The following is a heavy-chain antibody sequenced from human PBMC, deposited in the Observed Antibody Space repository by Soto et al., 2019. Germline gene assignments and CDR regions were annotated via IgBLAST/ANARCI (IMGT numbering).Heavy chain of an antibody. V-gene: IGHV1-2*04. D-gene: IGHD1-26*01. CDR2: INPNSGGT. CDR3: ARGGGSYYPNDY. CDR1: GYTLTGYY. Sequence: SVKVSCKASGYTLTGYYMHWVRQAPGQGLEWMGWINPNSGGTNYAQKFQGWVTMTRDTSISTAYMELSRLRSDDTAVYYCARGGGSYYPNDYWGQGTRVTVSS. J-gene: IGHJ4*02.